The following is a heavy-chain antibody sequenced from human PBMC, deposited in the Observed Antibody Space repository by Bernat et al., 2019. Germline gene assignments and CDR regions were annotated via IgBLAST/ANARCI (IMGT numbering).Heavy chain of an antibody. CDR3: ALRGGATFDY. CDR2: ISGDGGST. J-gene: IGHJ4*02. Sequence: EVQLVESGGGVVQPGGSLRLSVAASGFTFVDYALHGVRQPPGKGLEWVSLISGDGGSTYYADSVKGRFTISRDNSKNSLYLQMNSLRTEDTALYYCALRGGATFDYWGQGTLVTVSS. V-gene: IGHV3-43*02. CDR1: GFTFVDYA. D-gene: IGHD3-16*01.